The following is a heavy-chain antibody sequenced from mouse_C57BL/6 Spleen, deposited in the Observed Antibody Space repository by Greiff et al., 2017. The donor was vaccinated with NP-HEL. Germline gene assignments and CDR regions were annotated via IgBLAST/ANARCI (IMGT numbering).Heavy chain of an antibody. Sequence: VQLQQSGPELVKPGASVKISCKASGYAFSSSWMNWVKQRPGKGLEWIGRIYPGDGDTNYNGKFKGKATLTADKSSSTAYRQLSSLTSEDSAVYFCARQTYGKDYYYAMDYWGQGTSVTVSS. CDR2: IYPGDGDT. V-gene: IGHV1-82*01. CDR3: ARQTYGKDYYYAMDY. CDR1: GYAFSSSW. D-gene: IGHD2-1*01. J-gene: IGHJ4*01.